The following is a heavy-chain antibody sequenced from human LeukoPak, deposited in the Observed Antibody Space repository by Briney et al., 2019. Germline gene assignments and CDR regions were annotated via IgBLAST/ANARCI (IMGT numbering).Heavy chain of an antibody. CDR1: GYTFTGYY. D-gene: IGHD2-15*01. J-gene: IGHJ5*02. CDR2: INPNSGGT. Sequence: GASVKVSCKASGYTFTGYYMHWVRQAPGQGLEWMGWINPNSGGTNYAQKFQGRVTMTRDTSISTAYMELSRLRSDDTAVYYCARDFIVVVVAAIHNWFDPWGQGTLVTVSS. V-gene: IGHV1-2*02. CDR3: ARDFIVVVVAAIHNWFDP.